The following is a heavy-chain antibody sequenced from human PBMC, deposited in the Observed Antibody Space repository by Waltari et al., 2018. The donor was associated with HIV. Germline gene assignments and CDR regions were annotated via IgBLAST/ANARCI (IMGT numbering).Heavy chain of an antibody. J-gene: IGHJ3*02. CDR3: ARGHSGSSDDAFDI. CDR1: GGTFSSYA. CDR2: LIAIVGRA. D-gene: IGHD1-26*01. V-gene: IGHV1-69*13. Sequence: QVQLVQSGAEVKKPGSSVKVSCKASGGTFSSYAISWFRQAPGQGLEWMVGLIAIVGRANYAQKLQGRVTINADESTSTAYMELSSRRAEDTAVYYGARGHSGSSDDAFDIWGQGTMVTVSS.